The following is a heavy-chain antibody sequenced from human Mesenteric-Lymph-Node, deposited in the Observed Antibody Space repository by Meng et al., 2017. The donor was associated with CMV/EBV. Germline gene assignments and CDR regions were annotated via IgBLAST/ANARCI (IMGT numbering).Heavy chain of an antibody. J-gene: IGHJ4*02. CDR2: INPSGGGT. CDR3: ARDEGLFSYFDY. V-gene: IGHV1-46*01. CDR1: GYTFRNYY. D-gene: IGHD2-21*01. Sequence: SCKASGYTFRNYYMHWVRQAPGQGLEWMGVINPSGGGTNYAQKFQGRITVTRDTSTSTAYMELSSLRSEDTAVYYCARDEGLFSYFDYWGQGTLVTVSS.